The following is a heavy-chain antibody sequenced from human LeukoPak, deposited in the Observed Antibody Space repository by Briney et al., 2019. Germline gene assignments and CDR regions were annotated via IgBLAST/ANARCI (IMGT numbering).Heavy chain of an antibody. CDR1: GFTFSSYS. CDR3: ARDVAPTTGYFDY. J-gene: IGHJ4*02. V-gene: IGHV3-21*01. CDR2: ISSSSSYI. D-gene: IGHD2-15*01. Sequence: PGGSLRLSCAASGFTFSSYSMNWVRQAPGKGLEWASSISSSSSYIYYADSVKGRFTISRDNAKNSLYLQMNSLRAEDTAVYYCARDVAPTTGYFDYWGQGTLVTVSS.